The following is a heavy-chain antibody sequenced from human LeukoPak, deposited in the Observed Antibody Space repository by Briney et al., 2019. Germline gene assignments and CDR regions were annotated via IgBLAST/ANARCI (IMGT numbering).Heavy chain of an antibody. CDR2: IKSKTVGGTT. CDR1: GFTFSNAW. Sequence: PGGSLRLSCAASGFTFSNAWMSWVRQAPGKGLEWVGRIKSKTVGGTTDYAAPVKGRFTISRDDSKNTLYLQMNSLKTEDTAVYYCTTEPGYFDYWGQGTLVTVSS. CDR3: TTEPGYFDY. V-gene: IGHV3-15*01. J-gene: IGHJ4*02.